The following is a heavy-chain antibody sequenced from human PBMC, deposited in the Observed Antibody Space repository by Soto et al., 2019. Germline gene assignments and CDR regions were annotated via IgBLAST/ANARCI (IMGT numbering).Heavy chain of an antibody. CDR1: GFTFSSYA. CDR2: ISGSGGST. CDR3: AKLVGGYGYGDHFDY. J-gene: IGHJ4*02. D-gene: IGHD5-18*01. V-gene: IGHV3-23*01. Sequence: GGSLRLSCAASGFTFSSYAMSWVRQAPGKGLEWVSAISGSGGSTYYADSVKGRFTISRDNSKNTLYLQMNSLRAEDTAVYYCAKLVGGYGYGDHFDYWGQGTLVTVSS.